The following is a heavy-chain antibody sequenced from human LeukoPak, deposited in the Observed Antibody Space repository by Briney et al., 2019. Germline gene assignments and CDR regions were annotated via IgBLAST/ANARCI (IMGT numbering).Heavy chain of an antibody. D-gene: IGHD4-17*01. V-gene: IGHV1-18*04. J-gene: IGHJ4*02. Sequence: ASVKVSCKASGYTFTSYYMHWVRQAPGQGLEWMGWISAYNGNTNYAQKLQGRVTMTTDTSTSTAYMGLRSLRSDDTAVYYCARVNVDYGDPQALDYWGQGTLVTVSS. CDR1: GYTFTSYY. CDR2: ISAYNGNT. CDR3: ARVNVDYGDPQALDY.